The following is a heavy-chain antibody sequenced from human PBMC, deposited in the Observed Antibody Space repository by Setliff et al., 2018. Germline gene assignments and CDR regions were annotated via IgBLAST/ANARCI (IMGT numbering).Heavy chain of an antibody. D-gene: IGHD3-10*01. CDR2: IRSKAYGGTT. J-gene: IGHJ6*03. CDR1: GFTFGDSA. V-gene: IGHV3-49*04. CDR3: MSTPSGTYSTYYYYYNMDV. Sequence: PGGSLRLSCTPSGFTFGDSAMTWVRQAPGKGLEWVGFIRSKAYGGTTEYAASVKGRFTISRDDSKRTLYLQMNSLKNEDTALYYCMSTPSGTYSTYYYYYNMDVWGKGTQVTVSS.